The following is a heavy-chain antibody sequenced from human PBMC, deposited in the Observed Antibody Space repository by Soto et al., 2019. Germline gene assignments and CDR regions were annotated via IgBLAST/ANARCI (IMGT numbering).Heavy chain of an antibody. CDR2: IYYSGST. Sequence: QLQLQESGPGLVKPSETLSLTCTVSGGSISSSSFHWGWIRQPPGKGLGWIGSIYYSGSTYYSPSLKSRVTISVDSSKNQFSLKLSSVTAADTAVYYCARRERAAGTDWWFDPWGQGTLVTVSS. CDR3: ARRERAAGTDWWFDP. J-gene: IGHJ5*02. V-gene: IGHV4-39*01. D-gene: IGHD6-13*01. CDR1: GGSISSSSFH.